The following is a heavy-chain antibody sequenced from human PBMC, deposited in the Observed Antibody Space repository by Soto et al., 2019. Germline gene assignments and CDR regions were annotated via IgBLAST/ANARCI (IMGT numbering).Heavy chain of an antibody. V-gene: IGHV3-30-3*01. D-gene: IGHD2-2*01. Sequence: GGSLRLSCAASGFTFGSYAMHWVRQAPGKGLEWVAVISYDGSNKYYADSVKGRFTISRDNSKNTLYLQMNSLRAEDTAVYYCARQQPAAMYSGAFDIWGQGTMVTVSS. CDR3: ARQQPAAMYSGAFDI. CDR2: ISYDGSNK. J-gene: IGHJ3*02. CDR1: GFTFGSYA.